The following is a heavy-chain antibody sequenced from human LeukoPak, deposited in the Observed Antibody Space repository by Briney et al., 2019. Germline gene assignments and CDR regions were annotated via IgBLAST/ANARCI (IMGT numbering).Heavy chain of an antibody. CDR2: INAGNGNT. CDR3: ARDVYYYDSSGYDDAFDI. CDR1: GYTFTSYA. V-gene: IGHV1-3*01. J-gene: IGHJ3*02. D-gene: IGHD3-22*01. Sequence: ASVKVSCKASGYTFTSYAIHWVRQAPGQRLEWMGWINAGNGNTKYSQKFQGRVTITRDTSASTAYMELSSLRSEDTAVYYCARDVYYYDSSGYDDAFDIWGQGTMVTVSS.